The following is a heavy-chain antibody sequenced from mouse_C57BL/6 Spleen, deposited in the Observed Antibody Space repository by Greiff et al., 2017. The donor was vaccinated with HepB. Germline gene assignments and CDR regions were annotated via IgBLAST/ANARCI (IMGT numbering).Heavy chain of an antibody. J-gene: IGHJ3*01. Sequence: VKLQQPGAELVKPGASVKMSCKASGYTFTSYWITWVKQRPGQGLEWIGDIYPGSGSTNYNEKFKSKATLTVDTSSSTAYMQLSSLTSEDSAVYYCARLGVLSREFAYWGQGTLVTVSA. CDR2: IYPGSGST. D-gene: IGHD2-14*01. CDR3: ARLGVLSREFAY. CDR1: GYTFTSYW. V-gene: IGHV1-55*01.